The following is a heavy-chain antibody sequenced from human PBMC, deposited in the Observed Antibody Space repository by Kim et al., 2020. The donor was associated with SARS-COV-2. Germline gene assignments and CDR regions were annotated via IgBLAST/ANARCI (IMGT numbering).Heavy chain of an antibody. V-gene: IGHV3-23*01. Sequence: GGSLRLSCAASGFTFSNYGMTWVRQTPGKGLEWVSSFTGDGLTHYADSVKGRFSISCDNSTNILYLQLNSLRATDTTVSYCCDYHGGGCHFVYWGQGTLV. J-gene: IGHJ4*02. CDR1: GFTFSNYG. D-gene: IGHD3-10*01. CDR2: FTGDGLT. CDR3: CDYHGGGCHFVY.